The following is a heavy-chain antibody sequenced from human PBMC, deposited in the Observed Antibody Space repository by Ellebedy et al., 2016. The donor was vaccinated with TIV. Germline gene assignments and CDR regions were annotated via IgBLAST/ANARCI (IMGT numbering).Heavy chain of an antibody. CDR3: ARDAFNNYSRPYFDS. D-gene: IGHD2-15*01. V-gene: IGHV4-4*02. CDR2: VYHSGST. J-gene: IGHJ4*02. Sequence: SETLSLXXAVSGDAITSTNWSSWVRQSPGKGLEWIGEVYHSGSTNYNPSLKSRVTISMDKSKNQFSLSLTSMTAADTALYYCARDAFNNYSRPYFDSWGQGILVTVSS. CDR1: GDAITSTNW.